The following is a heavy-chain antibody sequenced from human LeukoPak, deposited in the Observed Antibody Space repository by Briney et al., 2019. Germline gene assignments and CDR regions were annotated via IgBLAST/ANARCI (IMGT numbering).Heavy chain of an antibody. V-gene: IGHV4-59*08. D-gene: IGHD3-9*01. Sequence: PSETLSLTCTVSGGSISSYYWSWIRQPPGKGLEWIGYIYYSGSTNYNPSLKSRATISVDTSKNQFSLKLSSVTAADTAVYYCARHPAPYYDILTGYHYNWFDPWGQGTLVTVSS. CDR2: IYYSGST. J-gene: IGHJ5*02. CDR1: GGSISSYY. CDR3: ARHPAPYYDILTGYHYNWFDP.